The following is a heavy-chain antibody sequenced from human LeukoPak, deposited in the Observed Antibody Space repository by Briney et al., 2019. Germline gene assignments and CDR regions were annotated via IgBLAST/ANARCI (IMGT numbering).Heavy chain of an antibody. V-gene: IGHV1-2*02. CDR2: INPNSGGT. CDR1: GYTFTGYY. J-gene: IGHJ5*02. Sequence: GESLKISCKASGYTFTGYYMHWVRQAPGQGLEWMGWINPNSGGTNYAQKFQGRVTMTRDTSISTAYMELSRLRSDDTAVYYCARDNYDFWSGGTPFDPWGQGTLVTVSS. D-gene: IGHD3-3*01. CDR3: ARDNYDFWSGGTPFDP.